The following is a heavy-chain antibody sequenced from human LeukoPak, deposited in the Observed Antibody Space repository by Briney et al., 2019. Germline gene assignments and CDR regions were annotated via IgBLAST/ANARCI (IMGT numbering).Heavy chain of an antibody. CDR2: IYYSGST. CDR3: ARYFRYSSGWYENDAFDI. D-gene: IGHD6-19*01. CDR1: GGSISSYY. V-gene: IGHV4-59*01. J-gene: IGHJ3*02. Sequence: PSETLSLTCTAAGGSISSYYWSWIRQPPGKGLEWVGYIYYSGSTNYNPSLQSRVTISVDTSKNKFSLKLSSVTAADTAVYYCARYFRYSSGWYENDAFDIWCQGTMVIVSA.